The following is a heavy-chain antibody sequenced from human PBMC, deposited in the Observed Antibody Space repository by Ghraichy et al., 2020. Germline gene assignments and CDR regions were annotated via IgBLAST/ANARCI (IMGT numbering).Heavy chain of an antibody. D-gene: IGHD6-13*01. CDR1: GLTFYNYG. Sequence: SCAASGLTFYNYGMHWVRQAPGKGLEWVAVISYDGSNKNYADSVKGRFTISRENSKNTLYLQMNSLRAEDTAVYFCAKVMPAAATGYPYYYGMDVWGQGTTVTVSS. CDR3: AKVMPAAATGYPYYYGMDV. CDR2: ISYDGSNK. V-gene: IGHV3-30*18. J-gene: IGHJ6*02.